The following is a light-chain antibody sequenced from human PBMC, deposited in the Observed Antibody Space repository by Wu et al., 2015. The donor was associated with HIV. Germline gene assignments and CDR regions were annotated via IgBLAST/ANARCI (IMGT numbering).Light chain of an antibody. CDR3: HQRNSWPQS. CDR2: SAS. V-gene: IGKV3-11*01. J-gene: IGKJ2*03. CDR1: HNVSSD. Sequence: TVLTQSPATLSLSPGERATLSCRASHNVSSDLGWYQQTPGQAPRLLIYSASSRAIGIPARFSGSGSGTDFTLTINNLESEDFAVYYCHQRNSWPQSFGQGTKLEI.